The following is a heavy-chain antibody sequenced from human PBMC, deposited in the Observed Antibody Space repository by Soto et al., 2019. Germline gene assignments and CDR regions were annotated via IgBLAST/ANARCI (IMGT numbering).Heavy chain of an antibody. CDR2: ISGSGGST. D-gene: IGHD6-13*01. CDR1: GFTFSSYA. J-gene: IGHJ4*02. CDR3: AKDLYSSSWYGSTFDY. Sequence: PGGSLRLSCAASGFTFSSYAMSWVRQAPGKGLEWVSAISGSGGSTYYADSVKGRFTISRDNSKNTLYLQMNSLRAEDTAVYYCAKDLYSSSWYGSTFDYWGQGTLVTVSS. V-gene: IGHV3-23*01.